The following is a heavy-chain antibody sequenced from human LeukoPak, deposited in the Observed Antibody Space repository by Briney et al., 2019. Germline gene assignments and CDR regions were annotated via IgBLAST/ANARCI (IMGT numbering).Heavy chain of an antibody. D-gene: IGHD3-10*01. CDR2: ISGSGGST. CDR3: AKVLWFGPDGEYFQH. CDR1: GFTFSHA. V-gene: IGHV3-23*01. J-gene: IGHJ1*01. Sequence: GGSLRLSCAGYGFTFSHAWMNWVRQAPGKGLGWVSAISGSGGSTYYADSVKGRFTISRDNSKNTLYLQMNSLRAEDTAVYYCAKVLWFGPDGEYFQHWGQGTLVTVSS.